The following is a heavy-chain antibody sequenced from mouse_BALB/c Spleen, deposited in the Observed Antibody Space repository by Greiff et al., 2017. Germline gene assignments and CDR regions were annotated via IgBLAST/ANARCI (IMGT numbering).Heavy chain of an antibody. CDR2: IYPSDSYT. CDR1: GYTFTSYW. Sequence: VQLQQPGAELVRPGASVKLSCKASGYTFTSYWINWVKQRPGQGLEWIGNIYPSDSYTNYNQKFKDKATLTVDKSSSTAYMQLSSPTSEDSAVYYCTSYYGNYLAWFAYWGQGTLVTVSA. CDR3: TSYYGNYLAWFAY. J-gene: IGHJ3*01. V-gene: IGHV1-69*02. D-gene: IGHD2-1*01.